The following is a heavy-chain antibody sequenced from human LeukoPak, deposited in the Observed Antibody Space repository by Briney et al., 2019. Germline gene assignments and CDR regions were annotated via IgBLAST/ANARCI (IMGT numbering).Heavy chain of an antibody. Sequence: TGESLKLSCKGAGYSFTSYWIGWVRQMPGKGLEWMGIIYPGDSDTRYSPSFQGQVTISADKSISTAYLQWSSLKASDTAMYYCARRPSYYYYYMDVWGKGTTVTVSS. CDR1: GYSFTSYW. CDR3: ARRPSYYYYYMDV. J-gene: IGHJ6*03. V-gene: IGHV5-51*01. CDR2: IYPGDSDT.